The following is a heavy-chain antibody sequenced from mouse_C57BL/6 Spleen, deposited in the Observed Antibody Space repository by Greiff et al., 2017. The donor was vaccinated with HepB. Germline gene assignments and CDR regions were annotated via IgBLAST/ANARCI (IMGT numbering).Heavy chain of an antibody. CDR2: IDPSDSYT. CDR1: GYTFTSYW. V-gene: IGHV1-59*01. Sequence: VQLQQSGAELVRPGTSVKLSCKASGYTFTSYWMHWVKQRPGQGLEWIGVIDPSDSYTNYNQKFKGKATLTVDTSSSTAYMQLSSLTSEDSAVYYCARTYDYDGYYYAMDYWGQGTSVTVSS. CDR3: ARTYDYDGYYYAMDY. J-gene: IGHJ4*01. D-gene: IGHD2-4*01.